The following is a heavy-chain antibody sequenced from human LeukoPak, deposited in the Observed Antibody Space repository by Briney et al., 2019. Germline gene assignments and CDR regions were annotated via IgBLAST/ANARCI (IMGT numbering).Heavy chain of an antibody. V-gene: IGHV3-21*01. D-gene: IGHD4-11*01. J-gene: IGHJ6*02. Sequence: GGSLRLSCAASGFTFSSYSMNWVRQAPGKGLEWVSSISSSSSYIYYADSVKGRFTISRDNAKNSLYLQMDSLRAEDTAVYYCARDMTRNYYYGMDVWGQGTTVTVSS. CDR2: ISSSSSYI. CDR3: ARDMTRNYYYGMDV. CDR1: GFTFSSYS.